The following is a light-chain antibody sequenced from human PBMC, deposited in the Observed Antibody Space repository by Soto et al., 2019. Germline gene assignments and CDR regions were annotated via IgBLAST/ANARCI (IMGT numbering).Light chain of an antibody. CDR3: SLFTGSNIRYV. Sequence: QSALTQPASVSGSPGQSITISCTGTSNDVGGYNYVSWYQHHPGKAPKLMIYEVSDRPSGVSNRFSGSKSGNTASLTISGLQAEDEADYYCSLFTGSNIRYVFGTGTKVTVL. CDR1: SNDVGGYNY. J-gene: IGLJ1*01. CDR2: EVS. V-gene: IGLV2-14*01.